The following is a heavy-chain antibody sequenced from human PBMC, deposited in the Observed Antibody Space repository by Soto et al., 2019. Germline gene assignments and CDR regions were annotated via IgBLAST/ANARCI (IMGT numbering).Heavy chain of an antibody. D-gene: IGHD6-13*01. CDR2: ISGSGDTT. J-gene: IGHJ4*02. CDR1: RLTFSSYA. Sequence: EGQVLESGGGLIQPGGSLRLSCVISRLTFSSYALNWVRQAPGEGLEWVSSISGSGDTTYYADSVKGRFTISRDNSKNTLYLQMNSLRVEDTALYYCAKADYSYSWAPGDYWGQGTLVTVSS. CDR3: AKADYSYSWAPGDY. V-gene: IGHV3-23*01.